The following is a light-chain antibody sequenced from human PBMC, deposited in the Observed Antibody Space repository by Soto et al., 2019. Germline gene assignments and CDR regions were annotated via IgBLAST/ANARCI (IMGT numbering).Light chain of an antibody. Sequence: DIQMTQSPSTLSASVGDRVTITCRASQSISSWLAWYQQKPGKAPNLLIYRASTLESGVPSRFSGSGSGTEFTLTISSLQPDDFATYYCQQYNNDLWTFGQGTKVEIK. J-gene: IGKJ1*01. V-gene: IGKV1-5*03. CDR1: QSISSW. CDR2: RAS. CDR3: QQYNNDLWT.